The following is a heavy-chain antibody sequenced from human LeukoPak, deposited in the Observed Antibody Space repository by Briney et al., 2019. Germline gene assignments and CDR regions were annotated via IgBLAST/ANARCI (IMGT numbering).Heavy chain of an antibody. CDR3: AKDARRSSGWWFFDH. Sequence: PGGSLRLSCAASGFTFSTYSMNWVRQAPGKGLEWVSSISSSSRYRDYADSVKGRFTLSRDNSKNTLYLQMNSLRAEDTAVYYCAKDARRSSGWWFFDHWGQGTLVTVSS. CDR2: ISSSSRYR. J-gene: IGHJ4*02. V-gene: IGHV3-21*04. CDR1: GFTFSTYS. D-gene: IGHD6-19*01.